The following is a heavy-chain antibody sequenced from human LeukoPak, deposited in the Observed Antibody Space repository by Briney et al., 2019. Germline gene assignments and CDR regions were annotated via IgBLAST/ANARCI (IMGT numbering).Heavy chain of an antibody. CDR2: INPNSGGT. CDR1: GYTFTGYY. V-gene: IGHV1-2*02. J-gene: IGHJ6*03. Sequence: ASVKVSCKASGYTFTGYYMHWVRQAPGQGLEWMGWINPNSGGTNYAQKFQGRVTMTRDTSIGTAYMELSRLRSDDTAVYYCARDLVVVAATYYYYYYMDVWGKGTTVTVSS. D-gene: IGHD2-15*01. CDR3: ARDLVVVAATYYYYYYMDV.